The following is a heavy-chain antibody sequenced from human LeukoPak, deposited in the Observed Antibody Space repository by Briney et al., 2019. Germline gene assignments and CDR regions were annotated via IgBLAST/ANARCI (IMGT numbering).Heavy chain of an antibody. V-gene: IGHV4-31*03. CDR1: GGSISSGGYY. Sequence: PSETLSLTCTVSGGSISSGGYYWSWIRQHPGKGLEWIGYIYYSGSPYYNPSLKGRVTISVDTSKNQFSLKLSSVTAADTAVYYCARDDSSGYYLFDYWGQGTLVTVSS. CDR2: IYYSGSP. CDR3: ARDDSSGYYLFDY. J-gene: IGHJ4*02. D-gene: IGHD3-22*01.